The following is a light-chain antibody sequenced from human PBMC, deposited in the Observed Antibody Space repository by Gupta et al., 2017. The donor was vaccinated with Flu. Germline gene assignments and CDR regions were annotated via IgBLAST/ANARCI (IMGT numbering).Light chain of an antibody. V-gene: IGKV1-39*01. Sequence: DIQMTQSPASLSAFVGDRVTITCRASQSISIFLNWYHQKPGKAPKLLIYAASNLQSGVPSRFSGSGYGTDFTLTISSRQPEDFALYYCQQSVSTRPYTFRQGTKLDIK. J-gene: IGKJ2*01. CDR1: QSISIF. CDR2: AAS. CDR3: QQSVSTRPYT.